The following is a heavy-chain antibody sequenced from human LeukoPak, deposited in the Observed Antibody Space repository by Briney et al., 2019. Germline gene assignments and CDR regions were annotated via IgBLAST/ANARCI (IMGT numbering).Heavy chain of an antibody. CDR2: IYYSGST. J-gene: IGHJ5*02. Sequence: SETLSLTCTVSGGSISSSSYYWGWIRQPPGKGLEWIGSIYYSGSTYYNPSLKSRVTISVDTPKNQFSLKLSSVTAADTAVYNCASVIWFGELFPPSWGQGALVTVSS. D-gene: IGHD3-10*01. CDR1: GGSISSSSYY. CDR3: ASVIWFGELFPPS. V-gene: IGHV4-39*07.